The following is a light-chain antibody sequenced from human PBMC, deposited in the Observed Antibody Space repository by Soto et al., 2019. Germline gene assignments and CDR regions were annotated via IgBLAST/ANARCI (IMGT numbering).Light chain of an antibody. Sequence: DVVMTQTPLSLSVAPGQPASISCKSIQSLLHITGETFLFLYLQKPGQSPQLLIYEVSTRVSGVPDRFSGSGSGTDFTLEISRVETDDVGIYYCMQSTQLPPTFGQGTRLGIE. CDR2: EVS. V-gene: IGKV2D-29*02. CDR3: MQSTQLPPT. J-gene: IGKJ5*01. CDR1: QSLLHITGETF.